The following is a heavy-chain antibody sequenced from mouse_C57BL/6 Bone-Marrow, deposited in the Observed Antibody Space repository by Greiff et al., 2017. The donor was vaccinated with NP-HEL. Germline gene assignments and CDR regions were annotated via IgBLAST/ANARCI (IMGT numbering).Heavy chain of an antibody. CDR1: GYTFTSYW. CDR2: INPSSGYT. Sequence: QVPLQQPGAELVKPGASVKLSCKASGYTFTSYWMHWVKQRPGQGLEWIGYINPSSGYTNYNQKFKDKATLTVDTSSSTAYMQLSSLTYEDSAVYYCARRTTVVAENFDYWGQGTTLTVSS. J-gene: IGHJ2*01. D-gene: IGHD1-1*01. V-gene: IGHV1-7*01. CDR3: ARRTTVVAENFDY.